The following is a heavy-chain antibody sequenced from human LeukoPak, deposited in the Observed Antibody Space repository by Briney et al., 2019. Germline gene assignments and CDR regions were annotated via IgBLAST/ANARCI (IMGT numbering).Heavy chain of an antibody. CDR3: ARDTGYSSPYYYFDY. D-gene: IGHD6-13*01. V-gene: IGHV3-30*03. Sequence: GGSLRLSCAASGFTFSSYGMHWVRQAPGKGLEWVAVISYDGSNKYYADSVKGRFTISRDNSKNTLYLQLNSLRAEDTAVFYCARDTGYSSPYYYFDYWGQGTLVTVSS. CDR2: ISYDGSNK. CDR1: GFTFSSYG. J-gene: IGHJ4*02.